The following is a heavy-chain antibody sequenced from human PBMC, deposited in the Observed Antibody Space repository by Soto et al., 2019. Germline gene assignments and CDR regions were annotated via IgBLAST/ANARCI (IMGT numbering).Heavy chain of an antibody. CDR3: ARDLYYGSGSFYFDY. CDR1: GFTFSSYA. J-gene: IGHJ4*02. D-gene: IGHD3-10*01. Sequence: GGSLRLSCAASGFTFSSYAMHWVRQAPGKGLEWVAVISYDGSNKYYADSVKGRFTISRDNSKNTLYLQMNSLRAEDTAVYYCARDLYYGSGSFYFDYWGQGTLVTVSS. V-gene: IGHV3-30-3*01. CDR2: ISYDGSNK.